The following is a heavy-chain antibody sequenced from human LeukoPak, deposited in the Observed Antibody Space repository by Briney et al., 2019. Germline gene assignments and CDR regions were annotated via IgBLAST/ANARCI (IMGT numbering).Heavy chain of an antibody. CDR1: GFTFRSYW. CDR3: ARDHVYGGADY. V-gene: IGHV3-74*01. Sequence: GGSLRLSCAASGFTFRSYWIHWVRQDPGKGLVWISRVNSDGSSTFYADSVKGRFTISRDNSKSSLFLQMNSLRTEDTALYYCARDHVYGGADYWGQGTLVTVSS. J-gene: IGHJ4*02. CDR2: VNSDGSST. D-gene: IGHD5/OR15-5a*01.